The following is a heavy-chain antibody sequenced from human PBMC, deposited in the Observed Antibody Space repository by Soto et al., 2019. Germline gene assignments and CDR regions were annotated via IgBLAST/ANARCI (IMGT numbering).Heavy chain of an antibody. CDR3: AMGGRGYEFDY. CDR2: ISSNGGST. V-gene: IGHV3-64*01. Sequence: EVQLVESGGGLVQPGGSLRLSCAASGFTFSRYAMHWVRQAPGNGLEYVSPISSNGGSTYYANSVKGRFTISRDNSKNTLYLQMGSLRPEDTAVYYCAMGGRGYEFDYWGQGTLVTVSS. J-gene: IGHJ4*02. D-gene: IGHD5-12*01. CDR1: GFTFSRYA.